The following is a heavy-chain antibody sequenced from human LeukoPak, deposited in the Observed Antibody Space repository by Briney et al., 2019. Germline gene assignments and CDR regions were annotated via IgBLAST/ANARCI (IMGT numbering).Heavy chain of an antibody. J-gene: IGHJ4*02. CDR3: ARAKDYYDSSGYFFDY. CDR1: GYTFTGYY. V-gene: IGHV1-2*02. D-gene: IGHD3-22*01. Sequence: ASVKVSFKASGYTFTGYYMHWVRQAPGQGLEWMGWINPNSGGTNYAQKFQGRVTMTRDTSISTAYMELSRLRSDDTAVYYCARAKDYYDSSGYFFDYWGQGTLVTVSS. CDR2: INPNSGGT.